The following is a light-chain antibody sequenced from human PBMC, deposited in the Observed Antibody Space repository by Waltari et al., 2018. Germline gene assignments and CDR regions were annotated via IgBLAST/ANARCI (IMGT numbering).Light chain of an antibody. V-gene: IGKV1-5*03. CDR3: LQYNTYPWT. J-gene: IGKJ1*01. Sequence: DIQMTQSPSSLSASVGDRVTITCQASRDINNYLNWYQQKPGKAPKLLIYKASSLQTGVSSRFSGTGSGTDFTLTISRLRPDDFATYYCLQYNTYPWTFGQGTKVEIK. CDR2: KAS. CDR1: RDINNY.